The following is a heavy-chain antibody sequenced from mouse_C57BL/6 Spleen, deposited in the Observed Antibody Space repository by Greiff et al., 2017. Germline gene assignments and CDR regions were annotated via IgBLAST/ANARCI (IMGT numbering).Heavy chain of an antibody. Sequence: QVQLKESGAELVKPGASVKISCKASGYAFSSYWMNWVKQRPGKGREWIGQIYPGDGDTNYNGKFKGKATLTAAKASSTAYMQLSSLTSDDSAVYVCARTTGSYAMDDWGQGTSVTVSS. D-gene: IGHD4-1*02. CDR3: ARTTGSYAMDD. V-gene: IGHV1-80*01. CDR1: GYAFSSYW. CDR2: IYPGDGDT. J-gene: IGHJ4*01.